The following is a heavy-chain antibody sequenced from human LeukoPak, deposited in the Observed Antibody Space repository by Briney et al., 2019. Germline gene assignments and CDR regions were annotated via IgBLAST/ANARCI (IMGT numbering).Heavy chain of an antibody. D-gene: IGHD2-2*01. CDR3: ARDGCSSTSCYFDY. CDR2: IIWNGDST. J-gene: IGHJ4*02. CDR1: GFTFDDYA. V-gene: IGHV3-20*04. Sequence: TGGSLRLSCAASGFTFDDYAMSWARQAPGKGLEWVSAIIWNGDSTGYVDSVKGRFTISRDTAKNSLYLQIDCLRTEDTALYYCARDGCSSTSCYFDYWGQGTLVTVSS.